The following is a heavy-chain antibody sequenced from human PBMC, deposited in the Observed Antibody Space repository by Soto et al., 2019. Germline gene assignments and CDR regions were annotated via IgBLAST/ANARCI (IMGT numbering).Heavy chain of an antibody. D-gene: IGHD6-6*01. J-gene: IGHJ4*02. CDR3: ARRFASIAAPLGFDY. Sequence: ASVKVSCKASGYTFTGYYMHWVRQAPGQGLEWMGWISPNNGNTNYAQKLQGRVTMTTDTSKNQFSLKLSSVTAADTAVYYCARRFASIAAPLGFDYWGQGTLVTVSS. CDR1: GYTFTGYY. CDR2: ISPNNGNT. V-gene: IGHV1-2*02.